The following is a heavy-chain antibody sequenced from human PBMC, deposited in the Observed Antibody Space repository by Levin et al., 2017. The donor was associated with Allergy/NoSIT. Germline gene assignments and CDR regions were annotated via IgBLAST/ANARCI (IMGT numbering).Heavy chain of an antibody. Sequence: GESLKISCGASGFTFSSYYMSWIRQAPGKGLEWLSYITSSGNTKSYADSVKGRFTISRDNANNTLYLQMNSLRAEDTAVYYCARESYSSGWSTFDNWGQGTLVTVSS. D-gene: IGHD6-19*01. V-gene: IGHV3-11*01. J-gene: IGHJ4*02. CDR1: GFTFSSYY. CDR3: ARESYSSGWSTFDN. CDR2: ITSSGNTK.